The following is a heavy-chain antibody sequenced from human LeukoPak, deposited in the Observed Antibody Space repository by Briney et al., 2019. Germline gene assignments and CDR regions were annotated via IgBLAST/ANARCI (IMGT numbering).Heavy chain of an antibody. CDR2: ISGSDDST. CDR3: AKLRSGGPAAGNY. D-gene: IGHD6-13*01. Sequence: GGSLRLSCAASGSTFSSYAMSWVRQAPGKGLEWVSTISGSDDSTYYADSVKGRFTISRDNSKNTVYLHMNSLRAEDTAVYFCAKLRSGGPAAGNYWGQRTLVTVSS. V-gene: IGHV3-23*01. J-gene: IGHJ4*02. CDR1: GSTFSSYA.